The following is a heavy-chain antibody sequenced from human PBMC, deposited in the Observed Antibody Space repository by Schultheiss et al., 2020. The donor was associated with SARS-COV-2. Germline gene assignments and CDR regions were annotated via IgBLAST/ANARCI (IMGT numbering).Heavy chain of an antibody. CDR2: INHSGST. D-gene: IGHD1-26*01. CDR3: ARRRERIAGIVGWAYGVDV. CDR1: GGSIGRSGYY. J-gene: IGHJ6*02. Sequence: SQTLSLTCSVSGGSIGRSGYYWGWIRQSPGKGLEWIGEINHSGSTNYNPSLKSRVTISVDTSKNQFSLKLNSVTAADTAVYYCARRRERIAGIVGWAYGVDVWGQGTTVTVSS. V-gene: IGHV4-39*07.